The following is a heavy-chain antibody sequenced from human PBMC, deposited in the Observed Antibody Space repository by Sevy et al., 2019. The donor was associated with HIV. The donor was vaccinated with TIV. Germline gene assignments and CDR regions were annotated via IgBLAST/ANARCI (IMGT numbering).Heavy chain of an antibody. CDR2: INHSGST. Sequence: SDTLSLTCAVYGGSFSGYYWSWIRQPPGKGLEWIGEINHSGSTNYNPSLKSRVTISVDTSKNQFSLKLSSVTAADTAVYYCALKRSYGSGIIRNWFDPWGQGTLVTVSS. V-gene: IGHV4-34*01. D-gene: IGHD3-10*01. J-gene: IGHJ5*02. CDR3: ALKRSYGSGIIRNWFDP. CDR1: GGSFSGYY.